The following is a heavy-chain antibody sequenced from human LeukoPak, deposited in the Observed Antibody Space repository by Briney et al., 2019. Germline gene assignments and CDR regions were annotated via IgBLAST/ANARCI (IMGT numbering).Heavy chain of an antibody. V-gene: IGHV1-69*06. CDR1: GGTFSSYA. CDR2: IIPIFGTA. D-gene: IGHD2-2*01. Sequence: SVKVSCKASGGTFSSYAISWVRQAPGQGLEWMGGIIPIFGTANYAQKFQGRVTITADKSTSTAYMELSSLRSEDTAVYYCARGPGRYCSSTSCYYYYYYMDVWGKGTTVTISS. J-gene: IGHJ6*03. CDR3: ARGPGRYCSSTSCYYYYYYMDV.